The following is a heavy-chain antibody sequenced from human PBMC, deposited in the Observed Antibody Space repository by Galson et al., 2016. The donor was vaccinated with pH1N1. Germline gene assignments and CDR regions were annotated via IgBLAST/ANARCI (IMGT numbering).Heavy chain of an antibody. CDR2: ICTSGST. CDR1: GGSISRGSYY. J-gene: IGHJ4*02. D-gene: IGHD3-16*01. Sequence: TLSLTCSVSGGSISRGSYYWNWIRQPAGRGLEWIGRICTSGSTNYNPSLKSQVTISLDTSKNQISLKLSSVTAADTAVYYCARDGLGGPFDSWGQGTPVTISS. CDR3: ARDGLGGPFDS. V-gene: IGHV4-61*02.